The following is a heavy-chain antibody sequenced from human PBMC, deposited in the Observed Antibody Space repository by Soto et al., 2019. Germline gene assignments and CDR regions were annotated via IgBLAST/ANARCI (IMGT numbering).Heavy chain of an antibody. CDR2: ISSSSSCI. V-gene: IGHV3-21*01. Sequence: EVQLVESGGGLVKPWGSLRLSCAASGFTFSSYSMNWVRQAPGKGLEWVSSISSSSSCIYYADSVKGRFTISRDNAKNSLHLQMNTLRAEDKAVYYCGSIGRDGYSPQDLAYWGQGTLVTVSS. CDR1: GFTFSSYS. J-gene: IGHJ4*02. CDR3: GSIGRDGYSPQDLAY. D-gene: IGHD5-18*01.